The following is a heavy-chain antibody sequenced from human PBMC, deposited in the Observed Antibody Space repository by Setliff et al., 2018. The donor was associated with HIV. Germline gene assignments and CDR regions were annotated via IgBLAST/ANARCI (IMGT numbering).Heavy chain of an antibody. V-gene: IGHV3-23*01. CDR3: TRGSSGWKYYYYYYMDL. J-gene: IGHJ6*03. CDR2: ISGSGGST. CDR1: GFTFSSYA. Sequence: PGGSLRLSCAASGFTFSSYAMSWVRQAPGKGLEWVSAISGSGGSTWYADSVKGRFTISRDNSKNTLYLQMNSLRAEDTAVYYCTRGSSGWKYYYYYYMDLWGSGTTVTVSS. D-gene: IGHD6-19*01.